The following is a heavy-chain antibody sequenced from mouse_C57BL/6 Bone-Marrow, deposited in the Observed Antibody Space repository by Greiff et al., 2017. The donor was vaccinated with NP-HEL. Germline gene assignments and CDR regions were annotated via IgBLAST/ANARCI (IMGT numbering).Heavy chain of an antibody. CDR1: GYTFTDYE. V-gene: IGHV1-15*01. CDR2: IDPETGGP. CDR3: TRDYYGSSPLDY. Sequence: QVQLQQSGAELVRPGASVTLSCKASGYTFTDYEMHWVKQTPVHGLEWIGAIDPETGGPAYNQKFKGKAILTADKSSSTAYMELRSLTSEDSAVYYCTRDYYGSSPLDYWGQGTTLTVSS. D-gene: IGHD1-1*01. J-gene: IGHJ2*01.